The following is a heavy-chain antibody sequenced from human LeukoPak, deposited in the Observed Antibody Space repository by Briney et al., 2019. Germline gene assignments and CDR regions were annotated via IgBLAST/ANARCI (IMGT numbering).Heavy chain of an antibody. CDR3: AKGHRSSSSFFDS. D-gene: IGHD6-19*01. CDR2: INGRGDDT. Sequence: GGSLRLSCAAFSGFAMSWVRQAPGKGLEWVSAINGRGDDTYYPDSVKGRFTISRDNSNNTLYLQMDSLRAEDTAVYYCAKGHRSSSSFFDSWGQGILVTVSS. J-gene: IGHJ4*02. CDR1: SGFA. V-gene: IGHV3-23*01.